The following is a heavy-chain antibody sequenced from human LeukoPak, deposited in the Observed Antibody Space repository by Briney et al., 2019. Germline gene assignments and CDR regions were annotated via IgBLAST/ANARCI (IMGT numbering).Heavy chain of an antibody. CDR3: ASAKGSYFDY. Sequence: ASVKVSCKASGGTFSSYAISWVRQAPGQGLEWMGGIIPIFGTANYAQKFQGRVTITTDESTSTAYMELSRLRSEDTAVYYCASAKGSYFDYWGQGTLVTVSS. J-gene: IGHJ4*02. V-gene: IGHV1-69*05. CDR1: GGTFSSYA. D-gene: IGHD3-10*01. CDR2: IIPIFGTA.